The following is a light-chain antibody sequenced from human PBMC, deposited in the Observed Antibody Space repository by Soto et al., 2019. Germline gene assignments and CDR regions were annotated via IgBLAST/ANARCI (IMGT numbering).Light chain of an antibody. J-gene: IGLJ1*01. CDR1: SSDVGGYNY. CDR3: SSYTSSSTLEGV. Sequence: QSALTQPASVSGSPGQSITISCTGTSSDVGGYNYVSWYQQHPGKAPKLMIYDVSNRPSGVSNRFSGSKSGNTASLTISGLLAEDEADYYCSSYTSSSTLEGVFGTGTKVTVL. CDR2: DVS. V-gene: IGLV2-14*01.